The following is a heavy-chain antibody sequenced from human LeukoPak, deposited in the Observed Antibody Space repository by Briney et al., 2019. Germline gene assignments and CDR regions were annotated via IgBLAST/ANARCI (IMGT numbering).Heavy chain of an antibody. CDR3: ARFLRGDYPSHAFDI. CDR1: GGSISSYY. J-gene: IGHJ3*02. CDR2: IYYSGST. V-gene: IGHV4-59*01. Sequence: SETLSLTCTVPGGSISSYYWSWIRQPPGKGLEWIGYIYYSGSTNYNPSLKSRVTISVDTSKNQFSLKLSSVTAADTAVYYCARFLRGDYPSHAFDIWGQGTMVTASS. D-gene: IGHD4-17*01.